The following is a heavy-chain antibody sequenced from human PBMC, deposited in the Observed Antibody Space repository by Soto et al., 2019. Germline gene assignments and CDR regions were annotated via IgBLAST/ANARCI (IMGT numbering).Heavy chain of an antibody. CDR2: ISWNSGSI. J-gene: IGHJ4*02. CDR1: GFTFDDYA. CDR3: AKDNDITIFSYYFDY. Sequence: GGSLRLSCAASGFTFDDYAMHWVRQAPGKGLEWVSGISWNSGSIGYADSVKGRFTISRDNAKNSLYLQMNSLRAEDTALYYCAKDNDITIFSYYFDYWGQGTLVTVSS. V-gene: IGHV3-9*01. D-gene: IGHD3-9*01.